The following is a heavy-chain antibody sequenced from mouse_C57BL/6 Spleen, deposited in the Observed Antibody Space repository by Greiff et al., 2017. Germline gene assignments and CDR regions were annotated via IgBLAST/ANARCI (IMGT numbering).Heavy chain of an antibody. CDR2: INPNNGGT. D-gene: IGHD2-4*01. V-gene: IGHV1-26*01. J-gene: IGHJ4*01. Sequence: EVQLQQSGPELVKPGASVKISCKASGYTFTDYYMNWVKQSHGKSLEWIGDINPNNGGTSYNQKFKVNATLTVDKSSSTAYMERRSLTSEDSAVYYCALIYYDYDGHAMDYWGQGTSVTVSS. CDR1: GYTFTDYY. CDR3: ALIYYDYDGHAMDY.